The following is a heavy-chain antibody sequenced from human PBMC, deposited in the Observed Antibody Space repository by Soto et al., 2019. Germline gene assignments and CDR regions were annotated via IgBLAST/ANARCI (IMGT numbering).Heavy chain of an antibody. CDR3: AADQYYYDSDGHNPTFDY. CDR1: GFTFTSSA. D-gene: IGHD3-22*01. V-gene: IGHV1-58*01. CDR2: IVVGSGNT. J-gene: IGHJ4*02. Sequence: SVKVSCKASGFTFTSSAVQWVRQARGQRLEWIGWIVVGSGNTNYAQKFQERVTITRDMSTSTAYMELSSLRSEDTAVYYCAADQYYYDSDGHNPTFDYCGQGTLVTVSS.